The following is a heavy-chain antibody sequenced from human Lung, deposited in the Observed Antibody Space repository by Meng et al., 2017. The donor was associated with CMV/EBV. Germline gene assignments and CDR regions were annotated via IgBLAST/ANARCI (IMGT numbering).Heavy chain of an antibody. CDR2: INHYGST. J-gene: IGHJ5*02. CDR1: DASFSGYY. V-gene: IGHV4-34*01. Sequence: GSLRLSCAVYDASFSGYYWSWIRQPPGKGPEWIGKINHYGSTDYNPSLKSRVTISVDTSKNQLSLRLSSMTAADTAVYYCARHGYSSSWRSNNNWLDPWGQGTLVTVSS. D-gene: IGHD6-13*01. CDR3: ARHGYSSSWRSNNNWLDP.